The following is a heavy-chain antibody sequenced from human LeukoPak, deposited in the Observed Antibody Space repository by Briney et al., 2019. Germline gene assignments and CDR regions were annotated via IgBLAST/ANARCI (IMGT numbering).Heavy chain of an antibody. Sequence: PGGSLRLSCAASGLTFSSFEMNWVRQAPGKGLEWISYISSSSNMIFYAESVKGRFTISRDNAKNSLYLQMNSLRAEDTAIYYCATASGSWYRYYFGSWGQGSLVAVAS. J-gene: IGHJ4*02. D-gene: IGHD6-13*01. V-gene: IGHV3-48*03. CDR1: GLTFSSFE. CDR3: ATASGSWYRYYFGS. CDR2: ISSSSNMI.